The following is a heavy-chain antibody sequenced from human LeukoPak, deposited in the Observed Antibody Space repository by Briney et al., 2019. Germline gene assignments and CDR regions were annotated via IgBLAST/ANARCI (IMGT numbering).Heavy chain of an antibody. Sequence: GGSLRLSCAASGFTFSSYGMHWVRQAPGKGLEWVAVISYDGSNKYYADSVKGRFTISRDNSKNTLYLQMNSLRAEDTAVYYCAKATYGSGSYYHYYYYGIDVWGQGTTVTVSS. J-gene: IGHJ6*02. CDR3: AKATYGSGSYYHYYYYGIDV. CDR2: ISYDGSNK. CDR1: GFTFSSYG. D-gene: IGHD3-10*01. V-gene: IGHV3-30*18.